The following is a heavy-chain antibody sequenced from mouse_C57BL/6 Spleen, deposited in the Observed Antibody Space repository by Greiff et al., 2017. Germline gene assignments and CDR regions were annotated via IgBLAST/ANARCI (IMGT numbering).Heavy chain of an antibody. CDR2: ISSGSSTI. D-gene: IGHD2-4*01. V-gene: IGHV5-17*01. CDR1: GFTFSDYG. Sequence: EVKLVESGGGLVKPGGSLKLSCAASGFTFSDYGMHWVRQAPEKGLEWVAYISSGSSTIYYADTVKGRFTISRDNAKNTLFLQMTSLRSEDTARYYCARRDDDYDGGTWFAYWGQGTLVTVSA. CDR3: ARRDDDYDGGTWFAY. J-gene: IGHJ3*01.